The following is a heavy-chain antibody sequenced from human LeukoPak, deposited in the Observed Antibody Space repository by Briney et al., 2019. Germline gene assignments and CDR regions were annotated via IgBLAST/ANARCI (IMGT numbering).Heavy chain of an antibody. D-gene: IGHD3-3*01. V-gene: IGHV4-4*07. CDR1: GGSFSGYY. Sequence: SETLSLTCAVYGGSFSGYYWSWIRQPAGKGLEWIGRIYTSGSTNYNPSLKSRVTMSVDTSKNQFSLKLSSVTAADTAVYYCARDGCFGVVIAYYFDYWGQGTLVTVSS. CDR3: ARDGCFGVVIAYYFDY. CDR2: IYTSGST. J-gene: IGHJ4*02.